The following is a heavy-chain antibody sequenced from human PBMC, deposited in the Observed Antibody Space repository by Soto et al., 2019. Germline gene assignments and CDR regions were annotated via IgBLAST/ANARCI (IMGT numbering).Heavy chain of an antibody. CDR3: ARDRGAAAGTFDY. J-gene: IGHJ4*02. D-gene: IGHD6-13*01. Sequence: PSETLSLTCTVSGGSISSGDYYWSWIRQPPGKGLEWIGYIYYSGSTYYNPSLKSRVTISVDTSKNHFSLKLSSVTAADTAVYYCARDRGAAAGTFDYWGQGTLVTVSS. V-gene: IGHV4-30-4*01. CDR1: GGSISSGDYY. CDR2: IYYSGST.